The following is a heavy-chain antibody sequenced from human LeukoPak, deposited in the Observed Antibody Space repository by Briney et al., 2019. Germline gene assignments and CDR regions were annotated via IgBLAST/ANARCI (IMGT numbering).Heavy chain of an antibody. CDR2: INPNSGGT. V-gene: IGHV1-2*02. CDR1: GYTFTGYY. J-gene: IGHJ4*02. CDR3: ARFGTYCYGSGAVGYFDY. D-gene: IGHD3-10*01. Sequence: ASVKVSCKASGYTFTGYYMHWVRQAPGQGLEWMGWINPNSGGTNYAQMFQGRVTMTRDTSISTAYIELSMLRSDDTAVYYCARFGTYCYGSGAVGYFDYWGQGTLVTVSS.